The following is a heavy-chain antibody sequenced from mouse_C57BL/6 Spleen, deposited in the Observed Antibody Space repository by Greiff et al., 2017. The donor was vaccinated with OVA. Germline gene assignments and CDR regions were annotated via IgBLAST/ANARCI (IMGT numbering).Heavy chain of an antibody. CDR1: GYAFSSSW. D-gene: IGHD2-5*01. J-gene: IGHJ3*01. Sequence: VQLQQSGPELVKPGASVKISCKASGYAFSSSWMNWVKQRPGKGLEWIGRIYPGDGDTNYNGKFKGKATLTADKSSSTAYMQLSSLTSEDSAVYFCARSRSNYVEFAYWGQGTLVTVSA. CDR3: ARSRSNYVEFAY. V-gene: IGHV1-82*01. CDR2: IYPGDGDT.